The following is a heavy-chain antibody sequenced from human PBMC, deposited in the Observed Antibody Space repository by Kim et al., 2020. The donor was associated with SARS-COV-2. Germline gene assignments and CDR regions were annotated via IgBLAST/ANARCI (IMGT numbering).Heavy chain of an antibody. J-gene: IGHJ6*02. V-gene: IGHV3-48*02. D-gene: IGHD3-10*01. CDR3: ARETGSYYYYYGMDV. Sequence: DSVKGRFTISRDNAKNSLYLQMNSLRDEDTAVYYCARETGSYYYYYGMDVWGQGTTVTVSS.